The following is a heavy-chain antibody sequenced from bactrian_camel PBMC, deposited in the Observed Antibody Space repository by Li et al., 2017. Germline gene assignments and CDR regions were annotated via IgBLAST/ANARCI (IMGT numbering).Heavy chain of an antibody. Sequence: VQLVESGGGLVQPGGSLRLSCAASVYTFSMYSITWFRQAPGKGPEWVSSIGSGGDAYYADSVKGRFTISRDNAKNTGSLQLNSLKTEDMAVYYCANNGLHLGDSINYWGQGTQVTVS. CDR2: IGSGGDA. CDR3: ANNGLHLGDSINY. CDR1: VYTFSMYS. J-gene: IGHJ4*01. D-gene: IGHD4*01. V-gene: IGHV3S10*01.